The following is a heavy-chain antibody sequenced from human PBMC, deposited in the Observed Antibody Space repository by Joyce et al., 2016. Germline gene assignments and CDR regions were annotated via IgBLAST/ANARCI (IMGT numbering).Heavy chain of an antibody. CDR3: PRTGAYSQDS. Sequence: QVQLQESGPGLVKPSGTLSLTCAVSGGSISSAHWWSWVRQPPGKGLEWIGEIYLVVSTTYHPSLMRRVTMSVDKSKTQLSLKMNSVTTADTAVYYCPRTGAYSQDSWGQRTLVTVSS. D-gene: IGHD5-12*01. V-gene: IGHV4-4*02. CDR2: IYLVVST. CDR1: GGSISSAHW. J-gene: IGHJ4*03.